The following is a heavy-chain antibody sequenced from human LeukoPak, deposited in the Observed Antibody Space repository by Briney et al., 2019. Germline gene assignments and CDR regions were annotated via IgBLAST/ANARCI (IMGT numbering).Heavy chain of an antibody. CDR2: IYYSGNT. CDR1: GGSISGGAYY. D-gene: IGHD3-22*01. Sequence: PSQTLSLTCTVSGGSISGGAYYWSWIRQHPGKGLEWIGYIYYSGNTYYNPSLKSRVTISVDTSKNQFSLKLSSVTAADTAVYYCARLSTYYYDSSGSETYYFDYWGQGTLVTVSS. J-gene: IGHJ4*02. V-gene: IGHV4-31*03. CDR3: ARLSTYYYDSSGSETYYFDY.